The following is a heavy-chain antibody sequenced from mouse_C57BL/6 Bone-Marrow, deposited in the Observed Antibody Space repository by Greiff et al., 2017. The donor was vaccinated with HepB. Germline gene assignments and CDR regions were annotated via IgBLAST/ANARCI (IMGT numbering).Heavy chain of an antibody. CDR3: AIYDGYYGFDY. D-gene: IGHD2-3*01. CDR2: INPNNGGT. CDR1: GYTFTDYY. J-gene: IGHJ2*01. Sequence: VQLKESGPELVKPGASVKISCKASGYTFTDYYMNWVKQSHGKSLEWIGDINPNNGGTSYNQKFKGKATLTVDKSSSTAYMELRILTSEDSAVYYCAIYDGYYGFDYWGQGTTLTVSS. V-gene: IGHV1-26*01.